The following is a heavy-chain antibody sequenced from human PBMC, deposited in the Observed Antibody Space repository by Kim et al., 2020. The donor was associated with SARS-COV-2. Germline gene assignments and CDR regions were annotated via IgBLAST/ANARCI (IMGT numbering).Heavy chain of an antibody. D-gene: IGHD2-15*01. V-gene: IGHV3-33*01. CDR3: TRRGYCSGGTCSNYNGLDV. CDR2: IWYDGSHQ. J-gene: IGHJ6*02. CDR1: GFSFSIHG. Sequence: GGSLRLSCAASGFSFSIHGMYWFRQAPGKGLEWVSSIWYDGSHQYYADSVKGRFTISRDNSKNTLYLQMNSLRVEDTAVYYCTRRGYCSGGTCSNYNGLDVWGQGLTVTVSS.